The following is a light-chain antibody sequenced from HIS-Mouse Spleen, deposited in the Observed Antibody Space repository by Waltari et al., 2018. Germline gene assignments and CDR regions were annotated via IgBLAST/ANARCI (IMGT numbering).Light chain of an antibody. J-gene: IGLJ2*01. CDR2: QDS. CDR3: QAWDSSYSV. Sequence: SSELTQPPSVSLSPGHTASIPCSGAKLGEKYACWYQQKQGQSPVLVIYQDSKRPSGIPERFSGSNSGNTATLTISGTQAMDEADYYCQAWDSSYSVFGGGTKLTVL. V-gene: IGLV3-1*01. CDR1: KLGEKY.